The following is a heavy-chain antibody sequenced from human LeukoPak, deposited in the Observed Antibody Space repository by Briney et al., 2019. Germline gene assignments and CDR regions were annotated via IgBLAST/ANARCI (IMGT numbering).Heavy chain of an antibody. V-gene: IGHV4-38-2*02. J-gene: IGHJ4*02. CDR3: ARGGYDILTGYENFDY. D-gene: IGHD3-9*01. CDR2: IYHSGST. Sequence: PSETLSLTCTVSGYSISSGYYWGWIRQPPGKGLEWSGSIYHSGSTYYNPSLKSRVTISVATSKNQFSLKLSSVTAADTAVYYCARGGYDILTGYENFDYWGQGTLVTVSS. CDR1: GYSISSGYY.